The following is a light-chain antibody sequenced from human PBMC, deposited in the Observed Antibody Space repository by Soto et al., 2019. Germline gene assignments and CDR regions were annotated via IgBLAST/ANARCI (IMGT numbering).Light chain of an antibody. J-gene: IGKJ2*01. Sequence: DIQMTQSPSSLSASVGDRVTISCRASQGIGNYLAWYQQKPGKVPELLIYDASTLQLGVPSRFSGSRSGTDFTLTISSLQPEDAATYSCQEYTGAPYTFGQGTKLEIK. CDR2: DAS. CDR3: QEYTGAPYT. CDR1: QGIGNY. V-gene: IGKV1-27*01.